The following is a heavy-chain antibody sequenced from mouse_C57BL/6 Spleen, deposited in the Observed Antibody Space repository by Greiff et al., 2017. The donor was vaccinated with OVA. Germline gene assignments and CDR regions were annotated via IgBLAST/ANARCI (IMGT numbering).Heavy chain of an antibody. J-gene: IGHJ4*01. CDR2: IYPGSGNT. CDR3: ASYYGSSYDAMDY. V-gene: IGHV1-66*01. D-gene: IGHD1-1*01. Sequence: QVQLKESGPELVKPGASVKISCKASGYSFTSYYIHWVKQRPGQGLEWIGWIYPGSGNTKYNEKFKGKATLTADTSSSPAYMQLSSLTSEDSAVYYCASYYGSSYDAMDYWGQGTSVTVSS. CDR1: GYSFTSYY.